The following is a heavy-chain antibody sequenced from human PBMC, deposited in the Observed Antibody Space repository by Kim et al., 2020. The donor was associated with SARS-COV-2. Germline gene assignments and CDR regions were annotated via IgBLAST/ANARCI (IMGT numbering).Heavy chain of an antibody. J-gene: IGHJ4*02. CDR3: AKTESIQLWFDY. Sequence: GGSLRLSCAASGFTFSSYAMHWVRQAPGKGLEWVAVIWYDGSNKYYADSVKGRFTISRDNSKNTLYLQMNSLRAEDTAVYYCAKTESIQLWFDYWGQGTLVTVSS. D-gene: IGHD5-18*01. CDR1: GFTFSSYA. V-gene: IGHV3-33*06. CDR2: IWYDGSNK.